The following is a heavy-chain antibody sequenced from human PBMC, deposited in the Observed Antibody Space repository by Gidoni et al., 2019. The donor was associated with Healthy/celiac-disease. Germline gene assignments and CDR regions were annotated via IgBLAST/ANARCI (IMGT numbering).Heavy chain of an antibody. CDR1: GGSFSGYY. CDR3: ASRGFYGDLDY. J-gene: IGHJ4*02. CDR2: INHSGST. D-gene: IGHD4-17*01. Sequence: QVQLQQWGAGLLKPSETLSLTCAVYGGSFSGYYWSWIRQPPGKGLEWIGEINHSGSTNYNPSLKSRVTISVDTSKNQFSLKLSSVTAADTAVYYCASRGFYGDLDYWGQGTLVTVSS. V-gene: IGHV4-34*01.